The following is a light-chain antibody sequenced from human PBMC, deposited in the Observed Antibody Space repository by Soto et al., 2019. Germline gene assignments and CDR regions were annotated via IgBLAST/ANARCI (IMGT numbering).Light chain of an antibody. CDR1: QSVLYSSNNKNY. J-gene: IGKJ1*01. V-gene: IGKV4-1*01. CDR3: QQYYSTPHT. Sequence: DIVMTQSPDSLAVSLGERATINCKSSQSVLYSSNNKNYFAWYQQKPGQPPKLLIYWASTRESGVPDRFSGSGSGPDINLTISSLQDEDVAVYYCQQYYSTPHTFGQGIKVEIK. CDR2: WAS.